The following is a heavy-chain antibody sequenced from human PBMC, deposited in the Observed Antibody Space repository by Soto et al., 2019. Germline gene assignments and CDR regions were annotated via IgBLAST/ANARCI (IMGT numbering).Heavy chain of an antibody. J-gene: IGHJ4*02. V-gene: IGHV4-34*01. Sequence: SETLSLTCAVYGGSFSGYYWTWIRQPPGTGLEWIGEINHSGSTNYNPSLKSRVTISVDTSKNQLSLKLTSVTAADTAVYYCARSSVYDDSSGPGMGYYFDYWGQGTLVTVSS. D-gene: IGHD3-22*01. CDR1: GGSFSGYY. CDR3: ARSSVYDDSSGPGMGYYFDY. CDR2: INHSGST.